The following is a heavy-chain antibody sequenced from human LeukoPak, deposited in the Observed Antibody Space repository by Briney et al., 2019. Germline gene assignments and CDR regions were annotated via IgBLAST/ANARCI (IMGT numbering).Heavy chain of an antibody. Sequence: SQTLSLTCAISGDSVSSNSATWNWIRQSPSRGLEWLGRTYYRSKWKNDYAVSVKSRITFNPDTSKNQFSPQLNSVTPEDTAVYYCVRGRDTAMGSWGQGTLVTVSS. V-gene: IGHV6-1*01. CDR3: VRGRDTAMGS. J-gene: IGHJ4*02. CDR2: TYYRSKWKN. CDR1: GDSVSSNSAT. D-gene: IGHD5-18*01.